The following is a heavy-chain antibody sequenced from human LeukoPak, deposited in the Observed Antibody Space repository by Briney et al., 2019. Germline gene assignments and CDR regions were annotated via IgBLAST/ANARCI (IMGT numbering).Heavy chain of an antibody. Sequence: SETLSLTCAVYGGSFSGFYWSWIRQPPGKGLEWIGEINHSGSTNYNPSLKSRVTISVDTSKNQFSLKLSSVTAADTAVYYCARGGPDIVVVTAIQFFDYWGQGTLVTVSS. D-gene: IGHD2-21*02. J-gene: IGHJ4*02. CDR3: ARGGPDIVVVTAIQFFDY. CDR2: INHSGST. V-gene: IGHV4-34*01. CDR1: GGSFSGFY.